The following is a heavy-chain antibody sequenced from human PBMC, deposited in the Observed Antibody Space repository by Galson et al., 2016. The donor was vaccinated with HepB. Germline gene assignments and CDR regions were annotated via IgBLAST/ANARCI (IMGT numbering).Heavy chain of an antibody. CDR1: GESFSGHY. J-gene: IGHJ5*02. V-gene: IGHV4-34*01. D-gene: IGHD6-6*01. CDR2: INQSGTI. CDR3: AREGQVVRWFDP. Sequence: SETLSLTCAVYGESFSGHYWTWIRQPPGKGLEWIGEINQSGTINYNPSLKSRLTISLDTSKNQFSLRLSSVTAADTAMYYCAREGQVVRWFDPWGQGILVTVSS.